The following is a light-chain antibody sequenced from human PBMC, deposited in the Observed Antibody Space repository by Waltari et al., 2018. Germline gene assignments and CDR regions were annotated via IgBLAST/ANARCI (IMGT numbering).Light chain of an antibody. Sequence: DIQMTQSPSSLSASAGERVTITCRASQSSSDYLNWYQQKPGNAPKLLIYAASTLHRGVPSRFSGSGSGTDFALTISSLQPEYFATYYCQQSYSFGQGTRLEIK. CDR3: QQSYS. V-gene: IGKV1-39*01. CDR1: QSSSDY. J-gene: IGKJ5*01. CDR2: AAS.